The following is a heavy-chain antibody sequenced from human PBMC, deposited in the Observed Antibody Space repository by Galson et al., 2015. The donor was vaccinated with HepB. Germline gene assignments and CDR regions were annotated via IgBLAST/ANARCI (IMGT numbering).Heavy chain of an antibody. D-gene: IGHD4-23*01. J-gene: IGHJ3*02. CDR2: ISSSSGNI. CDR1: GFNFSSYS. CDR3: ARGTVVRSYDAFDI. V-gene: IGHV3-48*01. Sequence: SLRLSCAVSGFNFSSYSMNWVRQSPGKGLEWISHISSSSGNICYADSVKGRFTVSRDNAKNSLYLQMNSLRGEDTAVFYCARGTVVRSYDAFDIWGQGTKVIVSS.